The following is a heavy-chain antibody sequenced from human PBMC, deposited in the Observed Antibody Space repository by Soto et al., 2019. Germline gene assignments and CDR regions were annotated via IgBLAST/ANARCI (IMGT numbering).Heavy chain of an antibody. J-gene: IGHJ5*02. CDR3: ARGQHSSSYLFEP. D-gene: IGHD6-6*01. CDR1: GGSISSYY. CDR2: IYYSGST. Sequence: SETLSLTCTVSGGSISSYYWSWIRQPPGKGLEWIGYIYYSGSTNYNPSLKSRVTISVDTSKNQFSLKLSSVTAADTAVYYCARGQHSSSYLFEPWGQGTLVTVSS. V-gene: IGHV4-59*01.